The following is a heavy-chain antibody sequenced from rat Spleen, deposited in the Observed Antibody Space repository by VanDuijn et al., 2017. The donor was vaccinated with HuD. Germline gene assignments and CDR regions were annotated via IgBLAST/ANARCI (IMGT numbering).Heavy chain of an antibody. CDR1: GFTFSDYN. CDR3: ARRGTGSHYFDY. CDR2: ISYDGSSP. Sequence: EVQLVESGGGLVQPGRSLTLSCAASGFTFSDYNMAWVRQAPKKGLEWVAIISYDGSSPDYRDPVNGRFTLSRDNAKSTLYLQMDSLRSEDTATYFCARRGTGSHYFDYWGQGVMVTVSS. J-gene: IGHJ2*01. V-gene: IGHV5-7*01. D-gene: IGHD5-1*01.